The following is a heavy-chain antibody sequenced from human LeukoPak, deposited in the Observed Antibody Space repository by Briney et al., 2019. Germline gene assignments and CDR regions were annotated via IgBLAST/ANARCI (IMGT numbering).Heavy chain of an antibody. CDR3: ATGLLVVVPAAINY. J-gene: IGHJ4*02. CDR1: GYTLTELS. V-gene: IGHV1-24*01. Sequence: VSVKVSCKVSGYTLTELSMHWVRQAPGKGLEWMGGFDPEDGETIYAQKFQGRVTMTEDTSTDTAYMELSSLRSEDTAVYYCATGLLVVVPAAINYWGQGTLVTVSS. CDR2: FDPEDGET. D-gene: IGHD2-2*01.